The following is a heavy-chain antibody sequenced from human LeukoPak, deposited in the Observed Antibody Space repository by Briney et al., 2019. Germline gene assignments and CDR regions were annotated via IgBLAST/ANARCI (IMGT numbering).Heavy chain of an antibody. CDR3: AKGPPDYGDYYFDY. Sequence: GGSLRLSCAASGLTLSSYGMHWVRQAPGKGLEWVAFISYDGSNKYYADSVKGRFTISRDNSKNTLYLQMNSLRAEDTAVYYCAKGPPDYGDYYFDYWGQGTLVTVSS. CDR1: GLTLSSYG. CDR2: ISYDGSNK. J-gene: IGHJ4*02. V-gene: IGHV3-30*18. D-gene: IGHD4-17*01.